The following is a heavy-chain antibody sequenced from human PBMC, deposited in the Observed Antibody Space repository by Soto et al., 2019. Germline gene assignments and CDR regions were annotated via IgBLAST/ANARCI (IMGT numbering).Heavy chain of an antibody. D-gene: IGHD1-1*01. Sequence: QLQLQESGSGLVRPSQTLSLTCAVSGGSISSGGYSWNWIRQPPGKGLEWIGYLYHSGSTLYNPSLSSRVTIAVDKSKNQFSLKLSSVTAAHTAVYYCARDQLEGNWFDPWRQGTLVTVSS. CDR3: ARDQLEGNWFDP. J-gene: IGHJ5*02. V-gene: IGHV4-30-2*01. CDR1: GGSISSGGYS. CDR2: LYHSGST.